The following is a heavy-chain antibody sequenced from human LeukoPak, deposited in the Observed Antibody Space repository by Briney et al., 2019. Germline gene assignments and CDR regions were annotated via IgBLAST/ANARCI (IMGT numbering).Heavy chain of an antibody. CDR3: AKDDDWGRFNH. Sequence: GGALRLSCAASGFTFSNYAINWVRQPPGKGLEWVSGISPRGDITYYKDSVRGRFTISRDNFKNTVSLQLNGLRAEDTAMYYCAKDDDWGRFNHWGQGTLVTVSS. CDR1: GFTFSNYA. D-gene: IGHD3-16*01. J-gene: IGHJ1*01. CDR2: ISPRGDIT. V-gene: IGHV3-23*01.